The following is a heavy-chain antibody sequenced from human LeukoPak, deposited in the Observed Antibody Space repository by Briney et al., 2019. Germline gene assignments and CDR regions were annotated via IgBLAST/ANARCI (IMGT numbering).Heavy chain of an antibody. CDR2: IDDDGSGA. V-gene: IGHV3-74*01. Sequence: GGSLRPSCAASGFTFSAYWMHWVRQAPGMGLVWASRIDDDGSGASYADSVKGRFTISRDNARNTLYPQMNSLRAEDTAVYYCARIGPSGSGSYFFLDPWGQGTPVTVSS. D-gene: IGHD3-10*01. J-gene: IGHJ5*02. CDR1: GFTFSAYW. CDR3: ARIGPSGSGSYFFLDP.